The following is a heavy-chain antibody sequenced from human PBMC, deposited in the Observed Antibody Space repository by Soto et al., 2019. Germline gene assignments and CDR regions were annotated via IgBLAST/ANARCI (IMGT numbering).Heavy chain of an antibody. CDR2: LYYTGST. CDR1: GGSISGHY. Sequence: PSETLSLTCTVSGGSISGHYWSWIRQPPGKGLEWIGFLYYTGSTNHNPSLKSRVTISVDTSKNQFSLRLNSVTAADTAVYYCARHVESDYDRVFDIWGQGTMVTVSS. J-gene: IGHJ3*02. D-gene: IGHD5-12*01. V-gene: IGHV4-59*08. CDR3: ARHVESDYDRVFDI.